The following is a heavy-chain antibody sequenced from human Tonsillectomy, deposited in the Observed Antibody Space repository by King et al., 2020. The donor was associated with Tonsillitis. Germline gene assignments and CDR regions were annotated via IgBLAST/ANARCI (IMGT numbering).Heavy chain of an antibody. J-gene: IGHJ4*02. V-gene: IGHV1-18*01. CDR1: GFTFPNYG. CDR3: ARTRTGHVVSGFDY. Sequence: HVQLVESGAEVKKPGASVKVSCKASGFTFPNYGITWVRQAPGQGLEWMGWISAYNGDTDYAQKLQGRATMTTDTSTTTAYMELRSLRSDDTAIYFCARTRTGHVVSGFDYWGQGTLVTVSS. D-gene: IGHD3/OR15-3a*01. CDR2: ISAYNGDT.